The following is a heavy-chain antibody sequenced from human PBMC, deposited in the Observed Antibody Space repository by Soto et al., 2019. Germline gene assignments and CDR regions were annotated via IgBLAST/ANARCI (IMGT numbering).Heavy chain of an antibody. Sequence: GGSLILSWAASGFTFSSYAMSWVRQAPGKGLEWVSAISGSGGSTYYADSVKGRFTISRDNSKNTLYLQMNSLRAEDTAVYYCAKDKPSGWYDYYYYYGMDVWGQGTTVTVSS. D-gene: IGHD6-19*01. J-gene: IGHJ6*02. CDR2: ISGSGGST. CDR1: GFTFSSYA. V-gene: IGHV3-23*01. CDR3: AKDKPSGWYDYYYYYGMDV.